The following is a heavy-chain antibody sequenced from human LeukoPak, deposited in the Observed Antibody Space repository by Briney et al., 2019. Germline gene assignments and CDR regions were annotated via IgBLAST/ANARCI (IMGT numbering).Heavy chain of an antibody. CDR1: GDSISSGTYY. D-gene: IGHD5-18*01. Sequence: PSETLSLTCTVSGDSISSGTYYWTWIRQPPGKGLEWIGYIYYSGSTNYNPSLKSRVTISVDTSKNQFSLKLSSVTAADTAVYYCARQRTRGYSYDFDYWGQGTLVTVSS. CDR3: ARQRTRGYSYDFDY. J-gene: IGHJ4*02. V-gene: IGHV4-61*01. CDR2: IYYSGST.